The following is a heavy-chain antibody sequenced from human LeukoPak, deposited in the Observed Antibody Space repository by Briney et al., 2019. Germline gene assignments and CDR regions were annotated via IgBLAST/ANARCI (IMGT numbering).Heavy chain of an antibody. J-gene: IGHJ4*02. D-gene: IGHD3-22*01. CDR3: ARDNYDNSGYYFDY. Sequence: SETLSLTCTVSGDSISDYYWSWIRQPPGKGLEWVGYISNSGSTNYTPSLKSRVTISVDKSKNKLSLKLSSVTAADTAVYYCARDNYDNSGYYFDYWGQGTLVTVSS. CDR1: GDSISDYY. V-gene: IGHV4-59*12. CDR2: ISNSGST.